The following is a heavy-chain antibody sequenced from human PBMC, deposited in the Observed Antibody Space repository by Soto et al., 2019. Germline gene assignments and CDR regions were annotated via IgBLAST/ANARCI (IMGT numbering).Heavy chain of an antibody. V-gene: IGHV3-73*01. J-gene: IGHJ4*02. CDR1: GFTFSDSA. CDR3: TSRPHLTPVDPRDY. CDR2: IRNKGNNYAT. Sequence: PGGSLRLSCAASGFTFSDSAMHWVRQASGKGLEWVGRIRNKGNNYATAYTASVKGRFTISRDDSKNTVYLQMNSLKIDDSAVNYCTSRPHLTPVDPRDYWRLGNLVTVSS. D-gene: IGHD3-9*01.